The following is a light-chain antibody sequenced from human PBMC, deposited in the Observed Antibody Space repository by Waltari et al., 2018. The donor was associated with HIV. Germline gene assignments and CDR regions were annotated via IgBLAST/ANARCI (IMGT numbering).Light chain of an antibody. V-gene: IGKV1-5*03. CDR3: QQYNSDSYT. J-gene: IGKJ2*01. CDR2: KAS. Sequence: IQMTQSPSILSASVGDRVTITCRASQNVESWLAWYQQRPGRAPKLLIYKASTLDYGVPARFSGSGYGTDFILTINSLQPDDFATYYCQQYNSDSYTFGQGTRLELK. CDR1: QNVESW.